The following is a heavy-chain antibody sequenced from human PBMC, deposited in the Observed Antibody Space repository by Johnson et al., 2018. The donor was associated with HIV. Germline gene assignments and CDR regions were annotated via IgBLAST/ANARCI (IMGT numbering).Heavy chain of an antibody. CDR3: ARGRLFDAFDI. CDR2: ISSSGSPI. Sequence: QVQLVESGGGLVKPGGSLRLSCAGSGFTFSDYFMSYIRQAPGKGLEWISYISSSGSPIYYADSVKGRFTLSRDNAKNSLFLQMHSLRVEDTAIYYCARGRLFDAFDIWGQGTMVTVSS. CDR1: GFTFSDYF. V-gene: IGHV3-11*01. D-gene: IGHD2-21*01. J-gene: IGHJ3*02.